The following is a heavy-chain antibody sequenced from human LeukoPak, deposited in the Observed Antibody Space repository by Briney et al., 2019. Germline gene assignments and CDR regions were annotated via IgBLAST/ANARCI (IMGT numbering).Heavy chain of an antibody. Sequence: ASVKVSCKASGGTFSSYAISWVRQAPGQGLEWMGGIIPIFDTANYAQKFQGRVTITTDESTSTAYMELSSLRSEDTAVYYCARENVVVPAAILAGWFDPWGQGTLVTVSS. CDR2: IIPIFDTA. V-gene: IGHV1-69*05. J-gene: IGHJ5*02. CDR3: ARENVVVPAAILAGWFDP. CDR1: GGTFSSYA. D-gene: IGHD2-2*02.